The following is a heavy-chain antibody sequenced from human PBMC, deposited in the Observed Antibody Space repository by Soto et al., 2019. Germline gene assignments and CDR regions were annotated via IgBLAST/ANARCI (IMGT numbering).Heavy chain of an antibody. CDR3: ARAVAAAGTGKSYGMDV. Sequence: AASVKVSCKASGGTFSSYAISWVRQAPGQGLEWMGGIIPIFGTANYAQKFQGRVTITADKSTSTAYMELSSLRSEDTAVYYCARAVAAAGTGKSYGMDVWGQGTTVTVSS. J-gene: IGHJ6*02. D-gene: IGHD6-13*01. CDR1: GGTFSSYA. CDR2: IIPIFGTA. V-gene: IGHV1-69*06.